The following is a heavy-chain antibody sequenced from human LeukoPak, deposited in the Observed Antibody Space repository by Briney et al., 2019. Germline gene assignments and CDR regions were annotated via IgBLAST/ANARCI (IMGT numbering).Heavy chain of an antibody. Sequence: PGGSLRLSCAASGFTFSSYAMSWVRQAPGKGLEWVSAISGSGGSTYYAESVKGRFTISRDNSKNTLYLQMNSLRAEDTAVYYCAKDPGPDSGYDSIFDYWGQGTLVTVSS. D-gene: IGHD5-12*01. CDR3: AKDPGPDSGYDSIFDY. J-gene: IGHJ4*02. V-gene: IGHV3-23*01. CDR1: GFTFSSYA. CDR2: ISGSGGST.